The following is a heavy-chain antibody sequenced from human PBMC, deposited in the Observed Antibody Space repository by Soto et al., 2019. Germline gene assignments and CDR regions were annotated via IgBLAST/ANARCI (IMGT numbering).Heavy chain of an antibody. CDR1: GFTFSSYA. CDR3: XNSAWIAAAGRXGYXGMDV. J-gene: IGHJ6*02. D-gene: IGHD6-13*01. V-gene: IGHV3-23*01. Sequence: EVQLLXSGGGLVQPGGXLRLSCAASGFTFSSYAMNWVRQAPGKGLEWVSGISGSGGSTYYADSVKGRXTXXXXXSKXXXXXXXXXXXXXXXXXXXXXNSAWIAAAGRXGYXGMDVWGQGTTVTVXS. CDR2: ISGSGGST.